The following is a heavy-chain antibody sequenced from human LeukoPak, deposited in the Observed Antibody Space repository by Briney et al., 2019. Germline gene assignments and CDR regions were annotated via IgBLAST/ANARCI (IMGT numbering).Heavy chain of an antibody. Sequence: GRSLRLSCAASGFTFSSYGMHWVRQAPGKGLEWVAVIRYDGSNKYYADSVKGRFTISRDNSKNTLYLQMNSLRVEDTAVYYCARAYYDSSFDYWGQGTLVTVSS. D-gene: IGHD3-22*01. CDR1: GFTFSSYG. CDR3: ARAYYDSSFDY. J-gene: IGHJ4*02. V-gene: IGHV3-33*01. CDR2: IRYDGSNK.